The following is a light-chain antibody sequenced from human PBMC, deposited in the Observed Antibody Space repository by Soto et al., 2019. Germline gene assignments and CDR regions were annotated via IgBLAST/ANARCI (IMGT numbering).Light chain of an antibody. CDR3: QQRGGWPLT. Sequence: EIVLTQSPATLSLSPGERAALSCRASQGVGRFLAWYQQKPGQAPRLLIYDASNRATSIPARFSGSGSETDFTLAIDNLEPEDFAVYYCQQRGGWPLTFGGGTKVEIK. CDR2: DAS. J-gene: IGKJ4*01. CDR1: QGVGRF. V-gene: IGKV3-11*01.